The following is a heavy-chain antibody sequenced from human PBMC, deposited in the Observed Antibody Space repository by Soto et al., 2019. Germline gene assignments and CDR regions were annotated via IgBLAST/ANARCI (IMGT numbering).Heavy chain of an antibody. D-gene: IGHD3-22*01. Sequence: SETLSLTCTVSGGSISSYYWSWIRQPPGKGLEWIGYIYYSGSTNYNPSLKSRVTISVDTSKNQFSLKLSSVTAADTAVYYCARRAYYYDSSGTTAGPFDYWGQGTLVTVSS. V-gene: IGHV4-59*08. CDR1: GGSISSYY. CDR2: IYYSGST. J-gene: IGHJ4*02. CDR3: ARRAYYYDSSGTTAGPFDY.